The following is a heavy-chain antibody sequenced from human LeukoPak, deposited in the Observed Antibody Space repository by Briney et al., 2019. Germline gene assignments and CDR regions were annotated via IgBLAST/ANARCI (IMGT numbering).Heavy chain of an antibody. Sequence: SVKVSCKASGGTFSSYAISWVRQAPGQGLEWMGGIIPIFGTASYAQKFQGRVTITTDESTSTAYMELSSLRSEDTAVYYCATGPPQELLNYWGQGTLVTVSS. CDR3: ATGPPQELLNY. CDR1: GGTFSSYA. D-gene: IGHD1-26*01. J-gene: IGHJ4*02. CDR2: IIPIFGTA. V-gene: IGHV1-69*05.